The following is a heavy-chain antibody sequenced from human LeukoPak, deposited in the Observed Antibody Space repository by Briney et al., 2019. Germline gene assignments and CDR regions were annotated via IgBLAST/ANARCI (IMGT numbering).Heavy chain of an antibody. J-gene: IGHJ4*02. Sequence: PGGSLRLSCAASGFTVSKNYMSWVRQAPGKGLEWVSVIYSGDNTYYADSVKGRFTISRDNSKNTLYLQMNSLRAEDTAVYYCATLHYFDYWGQGTLVTVSS. CDR2: IYSGDNT. CDR1: GFTVSKNY. V-gene: IGHV3-53*05. CDR3: ATLHYFDY.